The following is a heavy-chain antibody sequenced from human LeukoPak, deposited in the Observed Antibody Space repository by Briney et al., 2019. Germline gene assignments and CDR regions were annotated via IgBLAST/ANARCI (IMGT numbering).Heavy chain of an antibody. D-gene: IGHD6-19*01. Sequence: ASETLSLTCAVYGGSFSGYYWSWIRQPPGKGLEWIGEINHSGSTNYNPSLKSRVTISVDTSKNQFSLKLSSVTAADTAVYYCAGGYSSGWRGPRGDYFDYWGQGTLVTVSS. CDR1: GGSFSGYY. CDR2: INHSGST. CDR3: AGGYSSGWRGPRGDYFDY. V-gene: IGHV4-34*01. J-gene: IGHJ4*02.